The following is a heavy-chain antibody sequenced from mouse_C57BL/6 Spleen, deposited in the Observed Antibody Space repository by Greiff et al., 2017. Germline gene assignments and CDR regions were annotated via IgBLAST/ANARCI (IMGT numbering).Heavy chain of an antibody. Sequence: EVQLQQSGPELVKPGASVKISCKASGYTFTDYYMNWVKQSHGQSLEWIGEINPNNGGTSYNQKFKGKATLTVDKSSSTAYMELRSLTSEDSAVYYCARGGYDYDNAMDYWGQGTSVTVSS. CDR1: GYTFTDYY. V-gene: IGHV1-26*01. J-gene: IGHJ4*01. D-gene: IGHD2-4*01. CDR2: INPNNGGT. CDR3: ARGGYDYDNAMDY.